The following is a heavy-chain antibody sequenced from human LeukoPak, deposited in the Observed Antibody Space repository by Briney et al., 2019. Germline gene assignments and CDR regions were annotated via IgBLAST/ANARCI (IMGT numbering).Heavy chain of an antibody. CDR2: NYYSGST. V-gene: IGHV4-59*01. D-gene: IGHD3-22*01. CDR3: ARVYYYYDSSGYYYHDAFDI. Sequence: PSETLSLTCTVSGGSISSYYWSWIRQPPGKGLEWIGYNYYSGSTNYNPSLKSRVTISVDTSKNQFSLKLSSVTAADTAVYYCARVYYYYDSSGYYYHDAFDIWGQGTMVTVSS. J-gene: IGHJ3*02. CDR1: GGSISSYY.